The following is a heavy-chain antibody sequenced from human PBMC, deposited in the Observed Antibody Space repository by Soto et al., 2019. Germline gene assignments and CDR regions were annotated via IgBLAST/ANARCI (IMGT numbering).Heavy chain of an antibody. V-gene: IGHV4-28*01. J-gene: IGHJ4*02. CDR1: GYSISSSNW. D-gene: IGHD1-26*01. CDR2: IYYSGTT. Sequence: PSETLSLTCAVSGYSISSSNWWDWLRQPPGKGLEWIVYIYYSGTTYYNPSLKSRVTMSVDTSKNQFSLKLTSVTAVDTAVYYCARREIQGPIDYWGQGTLVTVSS. CDR3: ARREIQGPIDY.